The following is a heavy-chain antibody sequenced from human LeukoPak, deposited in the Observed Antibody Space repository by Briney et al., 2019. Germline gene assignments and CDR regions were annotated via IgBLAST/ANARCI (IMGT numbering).Heavy chain of an antibody. CDR3: AKGRYYYDSSGYYFDY. V-gene: IGHV3-9*01. Sequence: GRSLRLSCAASGFTFDDYAMHWVRQAPGKGLEWVSGISWSSGSIGYADSVKGRFTISRDNAKYSLYLQMNSLRAEDTALYYCAKGRYYYDSSGYYFDYWGQGTLVTVSS. J-gene: IGHJ4*02. CDR1: GFTFDDYA. D-gene: IGHD3-22*01. CDR2: ISWSSGSI.